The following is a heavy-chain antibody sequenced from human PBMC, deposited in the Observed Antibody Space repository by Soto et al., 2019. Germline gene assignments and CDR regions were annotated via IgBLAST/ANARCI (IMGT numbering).Heavy chain of an antibody. J-gene: IGHJ3*02. V-gene: IGHV3-23*01. CDR1: GFTFSSYA. CDR3: AKDNGITMIVVVINPLHDAFDI. Sequence: EVQLLESGGGLVQPGGSLRLSCAASGFTFSSYAMSWVRQAPGKGLEWVSAISGSGGSTYYADSVKGRFTISRDNSKNTLYLQMNSLRAEDTAVYYCAKDNGITMIVVVINPLHDAFDIWGQGTMVTVSS. D-gene: IGHD3-22*01. CDR2: ISGSGGST.